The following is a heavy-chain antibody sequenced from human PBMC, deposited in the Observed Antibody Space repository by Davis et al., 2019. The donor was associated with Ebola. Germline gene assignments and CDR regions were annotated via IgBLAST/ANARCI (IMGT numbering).Heavy chain of an antibody. CDR1: GYTFTSYY. D-gene: IGHD2-15*01. CDR3: ARRLYCGGGSCYEYYYGMDV. J-gene: IGHJ6*02. V-gene: IGHV1-46*01. Sequence: ASVKVSCKASGYTFTSYYMHWVRQAPGQGLEWMGIINPSGGSTNYAQKFQGRVTMTRDTSTSTVYMELSSLRSEDAAVYYCARRLYCGGGSCYEYYYGMDVWGQGTTVTVSS. CDR2: INPSGGST.